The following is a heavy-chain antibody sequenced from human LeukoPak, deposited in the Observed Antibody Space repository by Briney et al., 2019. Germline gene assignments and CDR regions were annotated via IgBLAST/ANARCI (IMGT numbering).Heavy chain of an antibody. J-gene: IGHJ4*02. CDR3: ARGRLVDTAMVTSPYFDY. CDR2: INHSGST. D-gene: IGHD5-18*01. CDR1: GGSFSGYY. Sequence: SETLSLTCAVYGGSFSGYYWSWIRQPPGKGLEWIGEINHSGSTNYNPSLKSRVTISVDTSKNQFSLKLSSVTAADTAVYYCARGRLVDTAMVTSPYFDYWGQGTLVTVSS. V-gene: IGHV4-34*01.